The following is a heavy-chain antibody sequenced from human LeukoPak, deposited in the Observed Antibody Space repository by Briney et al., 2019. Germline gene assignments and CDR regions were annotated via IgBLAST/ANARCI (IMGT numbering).Heavy chain of an antibody. CDR3: ARDATPGTLDY. D-gene: IGHD2-2*01. CDR2: ILYDGNNK. CDR1: GFTFSSYA. Sequence: PGGSLRLSCAASGFTFSSYAMHWVRQAPGKGLEWVAVILYDGNNKYYADSVKGRFTISRDNSQNTLFLQINSLRTDDTAVYYCARDATPGTLDYWGQGTLVTVSS. J-gene: IGHJ4*02. V-gene: IGHV3-30-3*01.